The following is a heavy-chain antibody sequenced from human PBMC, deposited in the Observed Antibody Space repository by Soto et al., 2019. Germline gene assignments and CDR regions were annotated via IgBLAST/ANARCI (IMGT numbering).Heavy chain of an antibody. D-gene: IGHD6-6*01. Sequence: GGSLRLSCAASGFTFSSYWMSWVRQAPGKGLEWVANIKQDGREKYYVDSVKGRFTMSRDNAKNSLYLQMNSLRAEDTAVYYCAREGMGARAARGYYYGMDVWGQGTTVTVSS. CDR2: IKQDGREK. CDR1: GFTFSSYW. CDR3: AREGMGARAARGYYYGMDV. J-gene: IGHJ6*02. V-gene: IGHV3-7*05.